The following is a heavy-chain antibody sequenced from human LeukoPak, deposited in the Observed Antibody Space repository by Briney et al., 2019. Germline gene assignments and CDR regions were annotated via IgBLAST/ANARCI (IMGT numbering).Heavy chain of an antibody. CDR1: GFTFNDYA. CDR3: ARDFFPIVDSTWYEIGY. Sequence: PGRSLRLSCAASGFTFNDYAMYWVRQTPGKGLEWVALISYDGYDKSYADSVRGRFTISRVNSKNTLYLQMDSLRSEDTAVYYCARDFFPIVDSTWYEIGYWGQGTLVTVSS. CDR2: ISYDGYDK. J-gene: IGHJ4*02. V-gene: IGHV3-30-3*01. D-gene: IGHD6-13*01.